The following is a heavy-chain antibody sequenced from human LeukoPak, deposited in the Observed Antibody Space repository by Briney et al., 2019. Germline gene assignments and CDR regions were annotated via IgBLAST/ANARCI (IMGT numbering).Heavy chain of an antibody. CDR1: GFSCCNYW. V-gene: IGHV3-7*01. J-gene: IGHJ4*02. D-gene: IGHD1-26*01. CDR3: ARREYSGSYADFDY. CDR2: IKQDGSEK. Sequence: GGSLRLSCAVCGFSCCNYWMAWVRQAPGKGREGVANIKQDGSEKYYVVSGRGRFTISRDNAKHSLYLQMNSLRAEDTAVYFIARREYSGSYADFDYWGQGTLVTLSS.